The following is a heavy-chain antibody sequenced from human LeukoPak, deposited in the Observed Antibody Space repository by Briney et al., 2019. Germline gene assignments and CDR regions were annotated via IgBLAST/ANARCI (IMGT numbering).Heavy chain of an antibody. CDR2: ISAYNGNT. J-gene: IGHJ4*02. D-gene: IGHD3-10*01. CDR1: GYTFTGYY. Sequence: GASVKVSCKASGYTFTGYYMHWVRQAPGQGLEWMGWISAYNGNTNYAQKLQGRVTMTTDTSTSTAYMELRSLRSDDTAVYYCARLVTMVRGDYYFDYWGQGTLVTVSS. CDR3: ARLVTMVRGDYYFDY. V-gene: IGHV1-18*04.